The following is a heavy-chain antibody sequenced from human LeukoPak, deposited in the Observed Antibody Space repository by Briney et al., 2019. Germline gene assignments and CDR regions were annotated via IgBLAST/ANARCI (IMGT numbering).Heavy chain of an antibody. CDR3: ARSTIPVTVTGNRYYFDY. CDR1: GYTFTSYG. V-gene: IGHV1-18*01. CDR2: ISAYNGNT. Sequence: ASVKVSCKASGYTFTSYGISWVRQAPGQGLEWMGWISAYNGNTNYAQKLQGRVTMTTDTSTSTAYMELRRLRSEDTAIYYCARSTIPVTVTGNRYYFDYWGQGTLVTVSS. J-gene: IGHJ4*02. D-gene: IGHD1-14*01.